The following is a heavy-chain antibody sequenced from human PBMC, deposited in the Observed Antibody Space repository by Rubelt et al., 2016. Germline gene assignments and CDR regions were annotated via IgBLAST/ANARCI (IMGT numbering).Heavy chain of an antibody. D-gene: IGHD3-9*01. CDR3: VRDVRSGYDRFDS. J-gene: IGHJ4*02. CDR2: FFYTGAT. CDR1: GASISSSSYY. V-gene: IGHV4-39*02. Sequence: QLQLQESGPGLVKPSETLSLTCSVSGASISSSSYYWGWIRQPPGKRLEWIGTFFYTGATFYNPSLKCRVTISGDPSKNQFSLEVRSVTATDTAVYYCVRDVRSGYDRFDSWGQGTLVTVSS.